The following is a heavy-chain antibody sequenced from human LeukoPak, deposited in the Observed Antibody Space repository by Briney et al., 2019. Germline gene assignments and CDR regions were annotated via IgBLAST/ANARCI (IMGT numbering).Heavy chain of an antibody. D-gene: IGHD6-19*01. CDR3: ARDVDSSGWHIGAN. V-gene: IGHV3-48*04. Sequence: GGSLRLSCAASGFTFSTSVMNWVRQAPGQGLEWIAYISSSSAAIFYAGSVKGRFTISRDNAGNSLYLQMDSLRVGDTAVYYCARDVDSSGWHIGANWGQGILVSVSS. J-gene: IGHJ4*02. CDR2: ISSSSAAI. CDR1: GFTFSTSV.